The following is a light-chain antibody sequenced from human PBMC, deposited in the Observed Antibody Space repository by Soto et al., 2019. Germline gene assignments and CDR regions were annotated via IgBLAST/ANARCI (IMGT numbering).Light chain of an antibody. Sequence: ELVFPQSPRTLSLCPGERANLSCRHSQSVSSSYLAWYQQKPGQAPRLLIYGASNGATGIPDRFSGSGSGTDFTLTISRLEPEDFAVYYCHQYDSWTFGQGTKVDIK. CDR1: QSVSSSY. J-gene: IGKJ1*01. CDR3: HQYDSWT. CDR2: GAS. V-gene: IGKV3-20*01.